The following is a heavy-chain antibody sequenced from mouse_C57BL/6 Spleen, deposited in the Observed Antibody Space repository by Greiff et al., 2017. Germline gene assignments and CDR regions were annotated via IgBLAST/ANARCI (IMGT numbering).Heavy chain of an antibody. V-gene: IGHV1-69*01. CDR3: ARGANEGFAY. J-gene: IGHJ3*01. Sequence: QVQLQQPGAELVMPGASVKLSCKASGYTFTSYWMHWVKQRPGQGLEWIGEIDPSDSYTNYNQKFKGKSTLTVDKSSSTAYMQLSSLTSEDSAVYYCARGANEGFAYWGQGTLVTVSA. CDR2: IDPSDSYT. CDR1: GYTFTSYW.